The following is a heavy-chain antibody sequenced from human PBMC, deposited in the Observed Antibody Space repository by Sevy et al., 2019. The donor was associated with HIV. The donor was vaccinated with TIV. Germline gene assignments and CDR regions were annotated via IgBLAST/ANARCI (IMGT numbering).Heavy chain of an antibody. CDR2: VAVYNGDT. CDR1: GFPLITST. J-gene: IGHJ4*02. D-gene: IGHD7-27*01. Sequence: ASVKVSCQASGFPLITSTVAWVRQAPGQGLQYLGWVAVYNGDTHYAQSFQARLTMTTDTSANTAYMELRSLTSDDTAIYYCARGRTPNYYFDYWAQGSLVTVSS. V-gene: IGHV1-18*01. CDR3: ARGRTPNYYFDY.